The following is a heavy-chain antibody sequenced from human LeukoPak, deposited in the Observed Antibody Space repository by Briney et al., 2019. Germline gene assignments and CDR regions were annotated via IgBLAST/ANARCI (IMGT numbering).Heavy chain of an antibody. V-gene: IGHV3-21*01. CDR1: GFTFSSYT. CDR2: ISSSSNYI. J-gene: IGHJ5*02. D-gene: IGHD6-25*01. Sequence: GGSLRLSCAASGFTFSSYTMNWVRQAPGKGLEWVSSISSSSNYIYYADSLKGRFTISRENAKNSLYLQMNSLRAEDTAVYYCARDGQRGGFDPWGQGTLVTVSS. CDR3: ARDGQRGGFDP.